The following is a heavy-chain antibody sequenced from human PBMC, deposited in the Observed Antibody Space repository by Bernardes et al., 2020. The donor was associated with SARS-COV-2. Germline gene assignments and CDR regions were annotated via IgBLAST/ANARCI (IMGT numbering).Heavy chain of an antibody. D-gene: IGHD3-3*01. CDR3: AKFLAGSSPHRTGAVTYFDY. J-gene: IGHJ4*02. CDR1: GFTFSSYA. CDR2: ISGSVGTT. Sequence: GGSLRLFCAASGFTFSSYAMSWVRQAPGKGPEWVSSISGSVGTTFYADSVKGRFTISRDNSKNTVFLQMSSLRAEDTAVYYCAKFLAGSSPHRTGAVTYFDYWGQGTLVTVSS. V-gene: IGHV3-23*01.